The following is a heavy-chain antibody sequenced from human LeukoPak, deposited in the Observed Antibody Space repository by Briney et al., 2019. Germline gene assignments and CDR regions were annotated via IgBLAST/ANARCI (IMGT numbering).Heavy chain of an antibody. D-gene: IGHD3-9*01. CDR2: INQDGSEK. J-gene: IGHJ4*02. Sequence: GGSLRLSCAASGFTFSSYWMSWVRQAPGKGLEWVAIINQDGSEKQYVDSVRGRFAISRDNAENSLYLQVNSLKAEDTAVYYCAKDLYLTGYSFDYWGQGTLVTVSS. CDR1: GFTFSSYW. CDR3: AKDLYLTGYSFDY. V-gene: IGHV3-7*01.